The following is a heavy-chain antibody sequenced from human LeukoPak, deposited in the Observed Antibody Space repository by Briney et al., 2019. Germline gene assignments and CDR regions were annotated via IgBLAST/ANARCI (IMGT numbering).Heavy chain of an antibody. D-gene: IGHD1-26*01. Sequence: ASVKVSCKASGGTFSSYAISWVRQAPGQGLEWMGWISAYNGNTNYAQKLQGRVTMTTDTSTSTAYMELRSLRSDDTAVYYCARDLGTELSGSFYYGMDVWGQGTTVTVSS. CDR1: GGTFSSYA. CDR3: ARDLGTELSGSFYYGMDV. V-gene: IGHV1-18*01. CDR2: ISAYNGNT. J-gene: IGHJ6*02.